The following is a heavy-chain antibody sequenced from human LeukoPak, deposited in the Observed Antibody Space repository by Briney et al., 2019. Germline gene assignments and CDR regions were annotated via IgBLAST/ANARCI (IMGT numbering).Heavy chain of an antibody. CDR1: GFTFSNYV. CDR3: AKGSAAAATIYTFDV. D-gene: IGHD6-13*01. Sequence: GGSLRLSCAASGFTFSNYVMSWVRQAPGKGLEWVSTISGSGGSTYYADSVKGRFTISRDNSKNTLYLQVNSLRAEDTAVYYCAKGSAAAATIYTFDVWGQGTLVTVSS. CDR2: ISGSGGST. V-gene: IGHV3-23*01. J-gene: IGHJ3*01.